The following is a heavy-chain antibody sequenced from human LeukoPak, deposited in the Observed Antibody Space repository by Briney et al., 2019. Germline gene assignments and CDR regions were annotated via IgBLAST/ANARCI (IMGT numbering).Heavy chain of an antibody. J-gene: IGHJ6*02. Sequence: PGGSLRLSCAASGFTVSSNYMSWVRQAPGKGLEWVSVIYSGGSTYYADSVKGRFTISRDNSKNTLYLQMNSLRAEDTAVYYCARDMDYYGSGSPRRYYYGMDVWGQGTTVTVSS. V-gene: IGHV3-66*01. CDR3: ARDMDYYGSGSPRRYYYGMDV. CDR1: GFTVSSNY. D-gene: IGHD3-10*01. CDR2: IYSGGST.